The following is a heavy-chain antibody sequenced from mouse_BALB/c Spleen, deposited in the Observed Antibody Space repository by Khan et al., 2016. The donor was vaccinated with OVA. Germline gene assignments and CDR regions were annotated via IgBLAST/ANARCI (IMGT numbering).Heavy chain of an antibody. CDR1: GYSITSNYA. V-gene: IGHV3-2*02. CDR3: ARGNYYGYAMDY. Sequence: EVQLQESGPGLVKPSQSLSLTCTVTGYSITSNYAWNWIRQFPGNKLEWMGYISYSGSTNYNPSLKSRISITRDTSQTQFFLQLNSVTTEDTATYYGARGNYYGYAMDYWGQGTSITVSS. D-gene: IGHD1-1*01. CDR2: ISYSGST. J-gene: IGHJ4*01.